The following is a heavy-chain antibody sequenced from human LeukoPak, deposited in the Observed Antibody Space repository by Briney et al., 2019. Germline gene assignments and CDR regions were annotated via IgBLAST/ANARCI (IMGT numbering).Heavy chain of an antibody. CDR3: ARHFRFGWNEPFGY. Sequence: SETLSLTCTVSGGSISDYYWSWIRQSPGKGLEWIGYIYYSGSTTYNPSLKSRVTISVDTAKNQFSLKLRSVTAADTAVYYCARHFRFGWNEPFGYWGQGSLVTVSS. CDR1: GGSISDYY. V-gene: IGHV4-59*08. D-gene: IGHD1-1*01. J-gene: IGHJ4*02. CDR2: IYYSGST.